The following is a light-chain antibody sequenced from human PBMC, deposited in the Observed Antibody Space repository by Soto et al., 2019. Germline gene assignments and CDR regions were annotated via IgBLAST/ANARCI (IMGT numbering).Light chain of an antibody. CDR2: EVS. CDR3: SSYAGSNNWV. V-gene: IGLV2-8*01. CDR1: SSDVGGYNY. Sequence: QSALTQPPSASGSPGQSVTISCTGTSSDVGGYNYVSWYQQHPGKAPKLMIYEVSKRPSGVPDRFSGSKSGSTASLTVSGLQAGDEADYYCSSYAGSNNWVFGGGTKLTV. J-gene: IGLJ3*02.